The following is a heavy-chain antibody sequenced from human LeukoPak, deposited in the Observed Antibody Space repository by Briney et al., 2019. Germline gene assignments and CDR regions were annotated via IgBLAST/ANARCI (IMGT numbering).Heavy chain of an antibody. Sequence: ASVKVSCKASGYTFTSYYMHWVRQAPGQGLEWMGIINPSGGSTSYAQKFQGRVTMTRDMSTSTVYMELSSLRSDDTAVYYCARSDTPYHQLLWGQGTLVTVSS. V-gene: IGHV1-46*01. D-gene: IGHD1-26*01. CDR1: GYTFTSYY. J-gene: IGHJ4*02. CDR2: INPSGGST. CDR3: ARSDTPYHQLL.